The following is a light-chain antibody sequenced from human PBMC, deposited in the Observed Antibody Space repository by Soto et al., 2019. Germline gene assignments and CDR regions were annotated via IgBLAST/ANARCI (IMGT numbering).Light chain of an antibody. J-gene: IGKJ2*02. Sequence: EIVLTQSPATPSLSPGERATLSCRASQSVSSYLAWYQQKPGQAPRLLIYDASNRATGIPARFSGSGSGTDFTLTISSLEPEDFAVYYCQQRSNWPPSCTFGQGTKLEIK. V-gene: IGKV3-11*01. CDR3: QQRSNWPPSCT. CDR2: DAS. CDR1: QSVSSY.